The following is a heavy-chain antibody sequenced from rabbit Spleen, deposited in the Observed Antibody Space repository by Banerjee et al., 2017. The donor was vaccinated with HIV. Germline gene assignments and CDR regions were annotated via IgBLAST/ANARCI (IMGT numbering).Heavy chain of an antibody. J-gene: IGHJ6*01. D-gene: IGHD1-1*01. Sequence: QEQLEESGGGLVQPGASLTLTCKASGFSFSDRDVMCWVRQAPGKGLEWIACINTATGKGVYANWAKGRFTISKTSSTTVTLQMTSLTAADTATYFCARDTSSSFSSYGMDLWGPGTLVTVS. V-gene: IGHV1S45*01. CDR1: GFSFSDRDV. CDR2: INTATGKG. CDR3: ARDTSSSFSSYGMDL.